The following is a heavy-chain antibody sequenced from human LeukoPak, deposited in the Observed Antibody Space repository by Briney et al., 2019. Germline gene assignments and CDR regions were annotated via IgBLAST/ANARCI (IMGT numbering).Heavy chain of an antibody. CDR1: GFTFSSYW. V-gene: IGHV3-74*01. CDR2: INTDGSST. J-gene: IGHJ4*02. D-gene: IGHD3-10*01. Sequence: PGGSLRLSCAASGFTFSSYWMHWVRQAPGKGLVWVSRINTDGSSTSYADSVKGRFTISRDNAKNTLYLQMNSLRAEDTAVYYCARGHYGSGSYDYWGQGTLVTVSS. CDR3: ARGHYGSGSYDY.